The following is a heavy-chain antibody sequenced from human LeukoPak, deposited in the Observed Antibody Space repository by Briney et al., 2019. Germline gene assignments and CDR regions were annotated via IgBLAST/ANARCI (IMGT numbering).Heavy chain of an antibody. D-gene: IGHD7-27*01. CDR3: AKILGSGVWYGFDI. V-gene: IGHV4-4*09. CDR1: GCTISSYY. J-gene: IGHJ3*02. Sequence: SETLSLTCTVSGCTISSYYWSWIRQPPGKGLEWIGYIYTTGRTNYNPSLKSRVTISVDTSKNQFSLKLSSVTAADTAVYYCAKILGSGVWYGFDIWGQGTMVTVSS. CDR2: IYTTGRT.